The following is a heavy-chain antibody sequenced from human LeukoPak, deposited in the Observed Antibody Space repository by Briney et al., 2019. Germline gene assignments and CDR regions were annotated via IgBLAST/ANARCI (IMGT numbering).Heavy chain of an antibody. Sequence: GGSLGLSCAASGFTFSSYAMSWVRQAPGKGLEWVSAISGSGGSTYYADSVKGRFTISRDNSKNTLYLQMNSLRAEDTAVYYCAKGVVPAAIKSWFDPWGQGTLVTVSS. D-gene: IGHD2-2*01. V-gene: IGHV3-23*01. CDR2: ISGSGGST. CDR3: AKGVVPAAIKSWFDP. CDR1: GFTFSSYA. J-gene: IGHJ5*02.